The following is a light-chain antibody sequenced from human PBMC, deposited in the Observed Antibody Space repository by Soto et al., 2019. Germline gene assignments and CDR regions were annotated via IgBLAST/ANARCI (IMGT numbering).Light chain of an antibody. J-gene: IGKJ2*01. Sequence: DIQMTQSPSSLSASVGDRVTITCQASQDISNYLNWYQQKPGKAPKLLIYDASNLETGVPSRFSGSGSGTDFTYTISSLQPEHIATYYCQQYDNLHPFMYTFGQGTKLEIK. CDR2: DAS. CDR3: QQYDNLHPFMYT. CDR1: QDISNY. V-gene: IGKV1-33*01.